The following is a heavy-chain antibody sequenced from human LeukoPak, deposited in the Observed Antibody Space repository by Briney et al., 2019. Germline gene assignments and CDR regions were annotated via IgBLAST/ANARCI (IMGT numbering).Heavy chain of an antibody. Sequence: PSETLSLTCTVSGASISSNGYYWTWIRQPAGKGLEWIGRIYTDGITNYSPSLRSRVTISVDKSKNQFSLKLNSVTAADTAVYYCARFAFSSLRLDYWGQGALVIVSS. D-gene: IGHD3-16*01. CDR1: GASISSNGYY. V-gene: IGHV4-61*02. CDR2: IYTDGIT. CDR3: ARFAFSSLRLDY. J-gene: IGHJ4*02.